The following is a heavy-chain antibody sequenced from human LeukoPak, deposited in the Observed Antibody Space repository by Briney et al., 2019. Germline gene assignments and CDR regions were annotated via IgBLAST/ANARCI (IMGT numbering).Heavy chain of an antibody. CDR1: GFTFSSYA. V-gene: IGHV3-30*01. CDR2: ISYDGSNK. CDR3: AREAGDSSSWYIDY. J-gene: IGHJ4*02. Sequence: GRSLRLSCAASGFTFSSYAMHWVRQAPGKGLEWVAVISYDGSNKYYADSVKGRFTISRDNSKNTLYLQMNSLRAEDTAVYYCAREAGDSSSWYIDYWGQGTLVTVSS. D-gene: IGHD6-13*01.